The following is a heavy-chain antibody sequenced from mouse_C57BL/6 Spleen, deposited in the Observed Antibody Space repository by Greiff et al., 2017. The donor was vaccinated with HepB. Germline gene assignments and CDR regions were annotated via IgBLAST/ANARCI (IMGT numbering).Heavy chain of an antibody. V-gene: IGHV3-6*01. CDR2: ISDDGSN. CDR3: ARGEGIYYYGSSYPSWFAY. Sequence: VQLQESGPGLVKPSQSLSLTCSVTGYSITSCYYWNWIRQFPGNQLEWMGYISDDGSNNYNPSLKNRISITRDTSKNQLFLQLNSVTTEDSATYYCARGEGIYYYGSSYPSWFAYWGQGTLVTVSA. J-gene: IGHJ3*01. D-gene: IGHD1-1*01. CDR1: GYSITSCYY.